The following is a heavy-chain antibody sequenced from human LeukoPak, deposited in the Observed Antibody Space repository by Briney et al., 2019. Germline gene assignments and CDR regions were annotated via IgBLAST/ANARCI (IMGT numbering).Heavy chain of an antibody. D-gene: IGHD3-10*01. Sequence: GWSLRLSCAASGFTFSSYGMHWVRQAPGKGLEWVANIKQDGSEKYYVDSVKGRFTISRDNAKNSLYLQMNSLRAEDTAVYYCARDRIVAVRGVRGEPRYYFDYWGQGTLVTVSS. CDR1: GFTFSSYG. V-gene: IGHV3-7*01. J-gene: IGHJ4*02. CDR2: IKQDGSEK. CDR3: ARDRIVAVRGVRGEPRYYFDY.